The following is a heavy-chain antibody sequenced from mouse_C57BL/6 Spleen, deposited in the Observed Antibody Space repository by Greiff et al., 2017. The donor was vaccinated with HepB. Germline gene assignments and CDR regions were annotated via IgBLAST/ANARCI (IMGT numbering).Heavy chain of an antibody. J-gene: IGHJ4*01. CDR3: ARLGGSSGYGYAMDY. D-gene: IGHD3-2*02. Sequence: QVQLKQPGAELVKPGASVKMSCKASGYTFTSYWITWVKQRPGQGLEWIGDIYPGSGSTNYNEKFKSKATLTVDTSSSTAYMQLSSLTSDDSAVYYCARLGGSSGYGYAMDYWGQGTSVTVSS. CDR2: IYPGSGST. CDR1: GYTFTSYW. V-gene: IGHV1-55*01.